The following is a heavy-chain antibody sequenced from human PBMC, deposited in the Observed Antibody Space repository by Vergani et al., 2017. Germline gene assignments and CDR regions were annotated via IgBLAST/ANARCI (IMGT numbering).Heavy chain of an antibody. CDR2: IDPSDSYT. CDR3: ARQVAVAGKWWGPYYDDGMDV. D-gene: IGHD6-19*01. Sequence: EVQLVQSGAEVKKPGESLRISCKGSGYSFTSYWISWVRQMPGKGLEWMGRIDPSDSYTNYSPSFQGHVTISADKSISTAYLQWSSLKASDTAMYYCARQVAVAGKWWGPYYDDGMDVWGQGTTVTGSS. CDR1: GYSFTSYW. V-gene: IGHV5-10-1*01. J-gene: IGHJ6*02.